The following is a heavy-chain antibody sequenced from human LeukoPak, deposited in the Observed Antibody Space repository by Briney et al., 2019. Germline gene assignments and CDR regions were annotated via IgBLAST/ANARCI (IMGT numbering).Heavy chain of an antibody. D-gene: IGHD6-19*01. V-gene: IGHV3-7*01. CDR2: IKQDGSEK. CDR1: GFAFSSYR. CDR3: ARGPSSAWSLGY. J-gene: IGHJ4*02. Sequence: GGSLRLSCAASGFAFSSYRMSWVRQAPGKGLEWVANIKQDGSEKYYMDSVKGRFTISRDNAKNSLYLQMNSLRAEDTAIYYCARGPSSAWSLGYWGQGTLVTVSS.